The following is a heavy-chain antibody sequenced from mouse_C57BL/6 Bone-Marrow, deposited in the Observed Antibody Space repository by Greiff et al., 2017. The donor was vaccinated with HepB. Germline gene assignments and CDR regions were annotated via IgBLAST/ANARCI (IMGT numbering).Heavy chain of an antibody. CDR1: GYTFTSYW. CDR3: AREEVTTVVARLYWYFDV. V-gene: IGHV1-64*01. CDR2: IHPNSGST. J-gene: IGHJ1*03. D-gene: IGHD1-1*01. Sequence: QVQLQQPGAELVKPGASVKLSCKASGYTFTSYWMHWVKQRPGQGLEWIGMIHPNSGSTNYNEKFKSKATLTVDKSSSTAYMQLSSLTSEDSAVYYCAREEVTTVVARLYWYFDVWGTGTTVTVSS.